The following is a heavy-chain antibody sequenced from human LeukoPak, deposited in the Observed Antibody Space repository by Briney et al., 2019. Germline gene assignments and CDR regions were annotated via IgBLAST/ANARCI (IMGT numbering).Heavy chain of an antibody. V-gene: IGHV3-7*01. CDR2: INQDESEK. Sequence: GGSLRLSCAASGFTFSTYWMGWVRQTPGKGLEWVANINQDESEKRYVDSVKGRFTISRDNARNSLSLQMNSLRAEDTAVYYCARPSLNSGSYFDYWGQGTLVTVSS. CDR1: GFTFSTYW. D-gene: IGHD1-26*01. CDR3: ARPSLNSGSYFDY. J-gene: IGHJ4*02.